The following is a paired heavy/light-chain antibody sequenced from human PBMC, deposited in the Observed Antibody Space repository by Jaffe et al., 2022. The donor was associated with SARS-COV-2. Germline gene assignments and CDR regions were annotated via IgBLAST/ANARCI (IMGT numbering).Light chain of an antibody. V-gene: IGLV1-51*01. J-gene: IGLJ3*02. CDR1: SSNIGNNY. Sequence: QSVLTQPPSVSAAPGQKVTISCSGSSSNIGNNYVSWYQQLPGTAPKLLIYDNNKRPSGIPDRFSGSKSGTSATLGITGLQTGDEADYYCGTWDSSLSAGGVFGGGTKLTVL. CDR3: GTWDSSLSAGGV. CDR2: DNN.
Heavy chain of an antibody. V-gene: IGHV3-30*18. D-gene: IGHD2-15*01. CDR1: GFTFSSYG. CDR2: ISYDGSNK. J-gene: IGHJ6*02. CDR3: AKDVGYCSGGSCYGYYYYGMDV. Sequence: QVQLVESGGGVVQPGRSLRLSCAASGFTFSSYGMHWVRQAPGKGLEWVAVISYDGSNKYYADSVKGRFTISRDNSKNTLYLQMNSLRAEDTAVYYCAKDVGYCSGGSCYGYYYYGMDVWGQGTTVTVSS.